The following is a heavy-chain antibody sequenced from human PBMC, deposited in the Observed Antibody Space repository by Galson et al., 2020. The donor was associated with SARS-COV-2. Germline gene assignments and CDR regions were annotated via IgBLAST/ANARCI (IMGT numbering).Heavy chain of an antibody. CDR1: GFPFSSYT. CDR2: ISYDGSKE. D-gene: IGHD3-3*01. V-gene: IGHV3-30-3*01. Sequence: TGGSLRLSCAVSGFPFSSYTIHWVRQAPGKGLEWVAIISYDGSKEYYTDSVKGRFTISSDNSTTTVYLQMNSLRPEDTAVYYCAPLGGGVVDHWGQGTLVSGSS. J-gene: IGHJ4*02. CDR3: APLGGGVVDH.